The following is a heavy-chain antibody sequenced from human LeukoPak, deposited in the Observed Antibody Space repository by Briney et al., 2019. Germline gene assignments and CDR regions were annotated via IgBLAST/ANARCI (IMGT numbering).Heavy chain of an antibody. CDR3: ATRNYSERRAYYYYYFDF. J-gene: IGHJ4*02. CDR2: ISGSGGNI. D-gene: IGHD3-22*01. Sequence: PGGSLRLSCVASGLTFSNYAMSWVRQPPGKGLEWVSGISGSGGNIYHADSVKGRFTISRDNSKNTLYLQMNSLRAEDTAVYYCATRNYSERRAYYYYYFDFWGQGTLVSVSS. CDR1: GLTFSNYA. V-gene: IGHV3-23*01.